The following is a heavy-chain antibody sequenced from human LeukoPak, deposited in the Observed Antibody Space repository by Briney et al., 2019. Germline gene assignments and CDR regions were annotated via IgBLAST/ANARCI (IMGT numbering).Heavy chain of an antibody. V-gene: IGHV4-59*12. J-gene: IGHJ4*02. D-gene: IGHD3-22*01. CDR3: ARGQGNYDSSGYYPHYFDY. CDR1: GGSISSYY. CDR2: IYYSAGTT. Sequence: SETLSLTCTVSGGSISSYYWSWIRQPPGKGLEWIGCIYYSAGTTNYNPSLKSRVTISVNTSKNQFSLKLSSVTAADTAVYYCARGQGNYDSSGYYPHYFDYWGQGTLVTVSS.